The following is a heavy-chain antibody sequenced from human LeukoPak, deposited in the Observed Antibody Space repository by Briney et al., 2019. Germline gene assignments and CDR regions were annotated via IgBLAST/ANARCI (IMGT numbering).Heavy chain of an antibody. J-gene: IGHJ4*02. D-gene: IGHD5-18*01. CDR1: GGSFSGYY. Sequence: TSETLSLTCAVYGGSFSGYYWSRIRQPPGKGLEWIGEINHSGSTNYNPSLKSRVTISVDTSKNQFSLKLSSVTAADTAVYYCAGGYSYGYVDYWGQGTLVTVSS. V-gene: IGHV4-34*01. CDR2: INHSGST. CDR3: AGGYSYGYVDY.